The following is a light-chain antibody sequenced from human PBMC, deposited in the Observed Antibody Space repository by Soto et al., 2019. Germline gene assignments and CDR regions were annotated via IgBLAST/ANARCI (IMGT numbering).Light chain of an antibody. Sequence: VLTQSPGTLSLSPGERATLSCRASQSVSSSYFAWYQQKPGQAPRLLIYGASSRATSIPDRFSGSGSGTDFTLTISRLESEDFAVYYCQQYGSSPLTFGGGTKVEIK. CDR2: GAS. CDR3: QQYGSSPLT. V-gene: IGKV3-20*01. J-gene: IGKJ4*01. CDR1: QSVSSSY.